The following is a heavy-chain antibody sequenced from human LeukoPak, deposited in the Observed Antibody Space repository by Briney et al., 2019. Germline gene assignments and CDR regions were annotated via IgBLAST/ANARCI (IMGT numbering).Heavy chain of an antibody. V-gene: IGHV4-39*07. J-gene: IGHJ4*02. CDR1: GGSISSGSYY. D-gene: IGHD3-16*01. CDR2: INHSGST. CDR3: ARPRYRLHLGELPHPSRGHYFDY. Sequence: PSETLSLTCTVSGGSISSGSYYWSWIRQPPGKGLEWIGEINHSGSTNYNPSLKSRVTISIDTSKNQFSLKLSSVTAADTAVYYCARPRYRLHLGELPHPSRGHYFDYWGQGILVTVSS.